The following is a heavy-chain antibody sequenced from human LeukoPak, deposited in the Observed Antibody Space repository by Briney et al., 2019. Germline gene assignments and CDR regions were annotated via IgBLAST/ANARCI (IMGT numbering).Heavy chain of an antibody. CDR2: IYTSGST. Sequence: SETLSLTCTVSGGSISSGSYYWSWIRQPAGKGLEWIGRIYTSGSTNYNPSLKSPVTISVDTSKNQFSLKLSSVAAADTAVYYCARIWFGEKFDYWGQGTLVTVSS. D-gene: IGHD3-10*01. CDR1: GGSISSGSYY. CDR3: ARIWFGEKFDY. J-gene: IGHJ4*02. V-gene: IGHV4-61*02.